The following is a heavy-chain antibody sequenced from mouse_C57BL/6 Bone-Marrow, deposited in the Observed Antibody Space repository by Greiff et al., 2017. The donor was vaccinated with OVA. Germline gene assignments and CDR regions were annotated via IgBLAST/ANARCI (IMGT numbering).Heavy chain of an antibody. CDR1: GYTFTSYW. Sequence: QVQLKQPGAELVKPGASVKMSCKASGYTFTSYWITWVKQRPGPGLEWIGDIYPGSGSTNYNEKFKSKATLTVDTSSSTAYMQLSSLTSEDSAVYYCAGGGSYLNWYFDVWGTGTTVTVSS. V-gene: IGHV1-55*01. D-gene: IGHD2-3*01. J-gene: IGHJ1*03. CDR3: AGGGSYLNWYFDV. CDR2: IYPGSGST.